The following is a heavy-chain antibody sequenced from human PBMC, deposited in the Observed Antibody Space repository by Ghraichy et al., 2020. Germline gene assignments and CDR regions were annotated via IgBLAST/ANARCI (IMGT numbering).Heavy chain of an antibody. CDR3: VKDSVEGNGVFDAFDI. D-gene: IGHD3-10*01. J-gene: IGHJ3*02. CDR1: GFTFTNFA. Sequence: GGSLRLSCTASGFTFTNFAMSWVRQAPGKGPEWVSSIHGGSAGRFHIDSVKGRFIVSRDDSKNTLYLELRSLRVEDTAKYFCVKDSVEGNGVFDAFDIWGRGTMVIVSA. V-gene: IGHV3-23*01. CDR2: IHGGSAGR.